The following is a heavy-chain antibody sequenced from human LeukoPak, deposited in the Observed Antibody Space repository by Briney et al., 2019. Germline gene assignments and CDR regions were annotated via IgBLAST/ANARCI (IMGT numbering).Heavy chain of an antibody. V-gene: IGHV4-59*01. CDR3: ATVAVIRGVTYFDY. CDR2: IYYSGST. CDR1: GGSISSYY. D-gene: IGHD3-10*01. Sequence: PSETLSLTCTVSGGSISSYYWSWIRQPPGKGLEWIGYIYYSGSTNYNPSLESRVTISVDTSKNQFSLKLRSVTAADTAVYYCATVAVIRGVTYFDYWGQGTLVTVSS. J-gene: IGHJ4*02.